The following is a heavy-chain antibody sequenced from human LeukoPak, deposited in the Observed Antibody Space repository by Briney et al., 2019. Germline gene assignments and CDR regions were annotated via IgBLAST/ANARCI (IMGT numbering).Heavy chain of an antibody. CDR1: GYDFSTYG. CDR3: ARAFSASKSCDY. Sequence: ASVKVSCRTSGYDFSTYGITWVRQAPGKGLEYMGWIRPSNGNRNYAQKVQDRVTLTTDTSTSTVYMELRSPRSDDTAVYYCARAFSASKSCDYWGQGTLVTVSS. V-gene: IGHV1-18*01. D-gene: IGHD6-19*01. CDR2: IRPSNGNR. J-gene: IGHJ4*02.